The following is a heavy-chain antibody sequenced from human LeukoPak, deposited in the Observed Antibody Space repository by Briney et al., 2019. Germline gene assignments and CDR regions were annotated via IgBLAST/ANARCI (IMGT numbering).Heavy chain of an antibody. V-gene: IGHV3-74*01. CDR1: GFTFSNTW. J-gene: IGHJ5*02. CDR2: LDSRGGST. D-gene: IGHD4/OR15-4a*01. Sequence: GGSVRLSCAASGFTFSNTWMHWVRQAPGKGLVWVSRLDSRGGSTAYADSVKGRFTISRDNAKNTLYLQMNSLKVEDTAVYYCAKACDYGNGFDPWGQGTLVIVSS. CDR3: AKACDYGNGFDP.